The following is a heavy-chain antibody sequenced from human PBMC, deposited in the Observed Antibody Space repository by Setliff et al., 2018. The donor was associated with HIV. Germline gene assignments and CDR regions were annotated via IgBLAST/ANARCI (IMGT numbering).Heavy chain of an antibody. CDR3: ARDRNCGNGCYSSADH. V-gene: IGHV3-30*01. CDR2: MSGDANSQ. D-gene: IGHD2-21*01. CDR1: GFIFSTFP. Sequence: GGSLRLSCAASGFIFSTFPMHWVRQAPGKGLEWVAVMSGDANSQYYADSVRGRFTISRDNSKNTVYLQMNSLTTEDTAVYYCARDRNCGNGCYSSADHWGLGTRVTVSS. J-gene: IGHJ4*02.